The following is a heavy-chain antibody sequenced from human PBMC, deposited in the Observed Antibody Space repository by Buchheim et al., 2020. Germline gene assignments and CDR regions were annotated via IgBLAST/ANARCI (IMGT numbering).Heavy chain of an antibody. CDR1: GFNFRNDG. D-gene: IGHD6-6*01. J-gene: IGHJ4*02. V-gene: IGHV3-30*18. CDR3: AKDRSMTWAFDY. CDR2: ISYDGNNE. Sequence: QVQLVESGGGVLQPGRSLRLSCAAYGFNFRNDGRHWVRQAPGKGLEWVAGISYDGNNEFYADSVKGRFTISRDNSNNMLYMQMNNLRAEDTAVFYCAKDRSMTWAFDYWGQGTL.